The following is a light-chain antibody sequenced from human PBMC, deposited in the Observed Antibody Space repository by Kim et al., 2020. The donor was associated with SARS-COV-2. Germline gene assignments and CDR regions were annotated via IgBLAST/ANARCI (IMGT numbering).Light chain of an antibody. CDR3: QSYDSSLSGYV. V-gene: IGLV1-40*01. Sequence: RVTLSRTGSSSNIGAGYDVHWYQQLPGTAPKLLIYGNSNRPSGVPDRFSGSKSGTSASLAITGLQAEDEAEYYCQSYDSSLSGYVFGTGTKVTVL. J-gene: IGLJ1*01. CDR1: SSNIGAGYD. CDR2: GNS.